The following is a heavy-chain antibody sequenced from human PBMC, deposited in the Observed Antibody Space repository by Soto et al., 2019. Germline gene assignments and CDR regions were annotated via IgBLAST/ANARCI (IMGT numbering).Heavy chain of an antibody. CDR3: ARDNNWSYDS. CDR1: GFTFSSYW. CDR2: IKPDGSRT. Sequence: LRLSCAASGFTFSSYWMHWVRQAPGEGLVWVSYIKPDGSRTKDADSVKGRFTISRDNARNTLYLRMNSLRAEDTAVYYCARDNNWSYDSWGRGTLVTVS. D-gene: IGHD1-1*01. V-gene: IGHV3-74*03. J-gene: IGHJ4*02.